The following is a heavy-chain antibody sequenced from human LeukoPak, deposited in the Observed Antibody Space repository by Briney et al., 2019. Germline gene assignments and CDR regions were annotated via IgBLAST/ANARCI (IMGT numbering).Heavy chain of an antibody. CDR2: IYSSGST. J-gene: IGHJ4*02. D-gene: IGHD1-26*01. CDR3: AKSGGYGLIDY. V-gene: IGHV4-59*04. Sequence: SETLSLTCTVSGGSISSYYWSWIRQPPGKGLEWIGYIYSSGSTYYNASLQSRVTISIDTSKNQFSLRLNSVTAADTAMYFCAKSGGYGLIDYWGQGTRVIVSS. CDR1: GGSISSYY.